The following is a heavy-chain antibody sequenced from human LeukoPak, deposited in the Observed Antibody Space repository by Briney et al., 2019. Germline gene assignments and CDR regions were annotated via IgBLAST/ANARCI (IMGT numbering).Heavy chain of an antibody. CDR2: INHSGSS. Sequence: PSETMSLTCAVYGGSFSGYYWTWIRQPPGEGLEWIGEINHSGSSNYNPSLKSRVIISVDTSKNQFSLKLSSVTDADTAIYYCARAREAATIDSWGQGTLVTVSS. J-gene: IGHJ4*02. CDR1: GGSFSGYY. V-gene: IGHV4-34*01. D-gene: IGHD6-25*01. CDR3: ARAREAATIDS.